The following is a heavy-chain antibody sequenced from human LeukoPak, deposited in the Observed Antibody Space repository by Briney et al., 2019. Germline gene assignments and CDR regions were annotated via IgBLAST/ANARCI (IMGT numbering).Heavy chain of an antibody. V-gene: IGHV1-69*04. CDR1: GGTFSSYT. D-gene: IGHD3-16*01. Sequence: GASVKVSCKASGGTFSSYTISWVRQAPGQGLEWMGRNIPILGIANYAQKFQGRVTITADKSTSTAYMELSSLRSEDTAVYYCARDPFGPKDWFDPWGQGTLVTVSS. CDR3: ARDPFGPKDWFDP. CDR2: NIPILGIA. J-gene: IGHJ5*02.